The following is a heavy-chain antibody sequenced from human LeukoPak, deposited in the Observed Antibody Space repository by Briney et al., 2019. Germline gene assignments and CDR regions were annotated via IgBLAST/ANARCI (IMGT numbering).Heavy chain of an antibody. J-gene: IGHJ4*02. CDR2: IWYDGSNK. CDR3: ATSTPFWSGNDFDY. CDR1: GFTFSSYG. V-gene: IGHV3-33*01. Sequence: GGSLRLSCAASGFTFSSYGMHWVRQAPGKGLEWVAVIWYDGSNKYYADSVKGRFTISRDNSKNTLYLQMNSLRAEDTAVYYCATSTPFWSGNDFDYWGQGTLVTVSS. D-gene: IGHD3-3*01.